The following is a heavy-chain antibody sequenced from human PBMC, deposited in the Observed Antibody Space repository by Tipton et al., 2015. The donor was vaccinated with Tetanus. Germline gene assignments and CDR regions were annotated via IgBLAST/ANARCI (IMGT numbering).Heavy chain of an antibody. CDR2: IYYNGNT. CDR1: GGSLSSGTFY. CDR3: ARRLIQNWFDP. D-gene: IGHD2-8*01. V-gene: IGHV4-39*01. Sequence: TLSLTCSLSGGSLSSGTFYWDWIRQRPGKGLEWIGNIYYNGNTLENPSVKGRVTLSLDKSKNRFSLKLRSVTAADTAIYYCARRLIQNWFDPWGQGTLVTVSS. J-gene: IGHJ5*02.